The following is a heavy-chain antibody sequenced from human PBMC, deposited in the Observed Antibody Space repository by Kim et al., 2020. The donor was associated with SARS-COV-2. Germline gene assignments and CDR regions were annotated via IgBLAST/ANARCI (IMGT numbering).Heavy chain of an antibody. Sequence: ADTVEGRITISRDNAKNSLYLQMNSLRAEDTAVYYCARVFVHYGDYSFGYWGQGTLVTVSS. J-gene: IGHJ4*02. V-gene: IGHV3-11*01. D-gene: IGHD4-17*01. CDR3: ARVFVHYGDYSFGY.